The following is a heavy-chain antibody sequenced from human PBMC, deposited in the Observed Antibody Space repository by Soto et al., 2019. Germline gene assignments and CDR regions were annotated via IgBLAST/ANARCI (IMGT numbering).Heavy chain of an antibody. J-gene: IGHJ4*02. V-gene: IGHV4-59*01. Sequence: SETLSLTCTVSGGSISSYYWSWIRQPPGKGLEWIGYIYYSGSTNYNPSLKSRVTISVDTSKNQFSLKLSSVTAADTAVYYCATYDSGGKFAFWGQGTLVTVSS. D-gene: IGHD3-22*01. CDR2: IYYSGST. CDR3: ATYDSGGKFAF. CDR1: GGSISSYY.